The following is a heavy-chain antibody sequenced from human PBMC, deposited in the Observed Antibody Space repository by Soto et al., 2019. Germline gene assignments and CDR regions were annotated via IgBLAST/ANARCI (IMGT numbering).Heavy chain of an antibody. CDR1: GGSISSGGSY. Sequence: SETLSLTCTVSGGSISSGGSYWSWIRQHPGKGLEWVGYIYYSGSTYYNPSLKSRVTISVDTSKNQFSLKLSSVTAADTAVYYCASRMARAGYFDYWGQGTLVTVSS. CDR2: IYYSGST. J-gene: IGHJ4*02. D-gene: IGHD2-8*01. V-gene: IGHV4-31*03. CDR3: ASRMARAGYFDY.